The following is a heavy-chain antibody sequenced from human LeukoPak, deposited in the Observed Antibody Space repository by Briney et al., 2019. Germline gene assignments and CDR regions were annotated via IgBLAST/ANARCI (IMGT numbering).Heavy chain of an antibody. Sequence: GASVKVSCKASGYTFTSYGISWVRQAPGQGLEWMGWISAYNGNTNYARKLQGRVTMTTDTSTSTAYMELRSLRSDDTAVYYCAREFGDHTNRRPDKNYYYYMDVWGKGTTVTVSS. V-gene: IGHV1-18*01. D-gene: IGHD2-21*02. CDR1: GYTFTSYG. J-gene: IGHJ6*03. CDR2: ISAYNGNT. CDR3: AREFGDHTNRRPDKNYYYYMDV.